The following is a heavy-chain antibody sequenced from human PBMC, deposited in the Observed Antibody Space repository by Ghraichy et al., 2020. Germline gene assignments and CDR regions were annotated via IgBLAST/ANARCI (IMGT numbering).Heavy chain of an antibody. D-gene: IGHD6-13*01. CDR2: ISYDGSNK. J-gene: IGHJ4*02. CDR1: GFTFSSYG. Sequence: GGSLRLSCAASGFTFSSYGMHWVRQAPGKGLEWVAVISYDGSNKYYADSVKGRFTISRDNSKNTLYLQMNSLRAEDTAVYYCAKDSQLYIAAVVLDYWGQGTLVTVSS. CDR3: AKDSQLYIAAVVLDY. V-gene: IGHV3-30*18.